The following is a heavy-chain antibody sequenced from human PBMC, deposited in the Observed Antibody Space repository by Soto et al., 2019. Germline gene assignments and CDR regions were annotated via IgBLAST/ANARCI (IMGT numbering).Heavy chain of an antibody. J-gene: IGHJ4*02. CDR3: SRDVLLWFGGPDY. D-gene: IGHD3-10*01. CDR2: IKSKTDGGTT. CDR1: GFTFSNAW. Sequence: EVQLVESGGGLVKPGGSLRLSCAASGFTFSNAWMSWVRQAPGKELEWVGRIKSKTDGGTTDYAAPVKGRFTISRDDSKNTLYLQMNSLKAEDTAVYYCSRDVLLWFGGPDYWGQGTLVTVSS. V-gene: IGHV3-15*01.